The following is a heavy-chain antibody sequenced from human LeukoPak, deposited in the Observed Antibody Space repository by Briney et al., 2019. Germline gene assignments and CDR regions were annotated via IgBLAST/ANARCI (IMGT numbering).Heavy chain of an antibody. D-gene: IGHD2-21*01. CDR3: ARIKSQGVVVPLLRSTYYFDY. CDR1: GFTFDDYA. CDR2: ISWNSGSI. V-gene: IGHV3-9*01. Sequence: PGGSLRLSCAASGFTFDDYAMHWVRQAPGKGLEWVSGISWNSGSIGYADSVKGRFTISRDNAKNSLYLQMNSLRAEDTAVYYCARIKSQGVVVPLLRSTYYFDYWGQGTLVTVSS. J-gene: IGHJ4*02.